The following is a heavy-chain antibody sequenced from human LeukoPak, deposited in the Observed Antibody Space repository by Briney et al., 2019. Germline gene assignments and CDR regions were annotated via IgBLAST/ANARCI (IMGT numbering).Heavy chain of an antibody. CDR3: ARGPIAAAGDY. CDR2: INANNGDT. V-gene: IGHV1-18*01. CDR1: GGTFSSYA. J-gene: IGHJ4*02. Sequence: GASVKVSCKASGGTFSSYAISWVRQAPGQGLEWMGWINANNGDTNYAQNLQGRVTMTRDTSTSTAYMEVRSLRSDDTAVYYCARGPIAAAGDYWGQGTLVTVSS. D-gene: IGHD6-13*01.